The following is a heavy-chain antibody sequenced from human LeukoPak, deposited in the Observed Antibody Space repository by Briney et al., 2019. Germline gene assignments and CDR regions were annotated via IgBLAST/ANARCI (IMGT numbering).Heavy chain of an antibody. CDR1: GFTFSSYG. J-gene: IGHJ4*02. CDR3: ARNRLAWDY. V-gene: IGHV3-33*01. Sequence: SGRSLRLSCAASGFTFSSYGMYWVRQAPGKGLEWVAVIWYDGSNKYYADSVKGRFTISRDNSKNSLSLQMNNLRVEDTAVYYCARNRLAWDYWGQGTLVTVSS. D-gene: IGHD1-14*01. CDR2: IWYDGSNK.